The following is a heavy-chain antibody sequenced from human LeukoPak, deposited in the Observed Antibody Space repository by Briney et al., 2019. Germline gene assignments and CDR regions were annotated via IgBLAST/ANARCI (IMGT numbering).Heavy chain of an antibody. CDR2: IYPGDSDT. CDR3: ATPIGFQWLLHY. CDR1: GYSFTSYW. J-gene: IGHJ4*02. V-gene: IGHV5-51*01. Sequence: RGESLKISCKGSGYSFTSYWIGWVRQMPGKGLEWMGLIYPGDSDTRDSPSLQGQVTISADKSISTAYLQWSSLKASDTAMYYCATPIGFQWLLHYWGQGTLVTVSS. D-gene: IGHD6-19*01.